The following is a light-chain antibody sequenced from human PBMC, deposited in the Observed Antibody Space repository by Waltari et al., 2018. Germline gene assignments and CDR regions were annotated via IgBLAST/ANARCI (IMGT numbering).Light chain of an antibody. V-gene: IGKV3-15*01. CDR1: ESIDRR. CDR2: GAT. CDR3: QQYHIWPPYT. Sequence: EIVMTQSPASLSVSPGDRAPLTCRASESIDRRVAWYRQRPGQAPRLLIFGATIRASGVPDRISGSGSGTEFTLTISSLQSDDFGLYYCQQYHIWPPYTFAQGTRLDI. J-gene: IGKJ2*01.